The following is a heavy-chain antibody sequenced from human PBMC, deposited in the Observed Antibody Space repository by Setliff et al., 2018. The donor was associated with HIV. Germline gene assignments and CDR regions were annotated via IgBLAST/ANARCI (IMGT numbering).Heavy chain of an antibody. CDR1: GYTFTAYG. J-gene: IGHJ3*02. Sequence: ASVKVSCKASGYTFTAYGITWVRQAPGQGLEWMGWMSAYSGDTTYAQKIQGRVNMTRDTSTDTAYVELRSLRFDDTALYYCVRGYYYDKTGYGTFDIWGQGTVVTVSS. D-gene: IGHD3-22*01. CDR3: VRGYYYDKTGYGTFDI. V-gene: IGHV1-18*04. CDR2: MSAYSGDT.